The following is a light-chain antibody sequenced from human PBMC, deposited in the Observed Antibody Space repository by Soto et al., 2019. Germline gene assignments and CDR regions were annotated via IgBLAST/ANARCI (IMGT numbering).Light chain of an antibody. CDR1: SSNIGADYD. J-gene: IGLJ2*01. Sequence: QSAVTQPPSVSGAPGQRVTISCTGSSSNIGADYDVHWYQQFPGRAPKLLICGNKNRPSGVPDRFSGSKSGTSASLDITGLQAEDEADYYCQSFDTRLNTVIFGGGTKVTVL. CDR2: GNK. CDR3: QSFDTRLNTVI. V-gene: IGLV1-40*01.